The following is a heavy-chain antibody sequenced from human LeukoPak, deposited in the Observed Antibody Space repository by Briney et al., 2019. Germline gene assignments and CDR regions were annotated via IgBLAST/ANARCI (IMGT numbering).Heavy chain of an antibody. V-gene: IGHV3-23*01. D-gene: IGHD2-8*02. CDR2: ISGSGDAT. J-gene: IGHJ4*02. Sequence: PGGSLRLYCAASGFRFTSNAMTWVRQPPGKGLEWVSSISGSGDATYYADSGKGRFTISRDNSMLYLQLNSLRAEDTAIYYCAKDAGSCVGGFCYNFDTWRQGGIVTVSS. CDR1: GFRFTSNA. CDR3: AKDAGSCVGGFCYNFDT.